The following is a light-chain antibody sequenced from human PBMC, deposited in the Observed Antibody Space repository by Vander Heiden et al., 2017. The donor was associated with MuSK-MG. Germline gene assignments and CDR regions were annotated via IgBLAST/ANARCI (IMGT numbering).Light chain of an antibody. J-gene: IGLJ2*01. CDR3: QAWDSSNVV. CDR1: KLGDKF. CDR2: TES. Sequence: SSGLTQPPSVSVSPGQAASIPCSGDKLGDKFACLNPPKPGQYPVLVIDTESTRAAGIPERFSGSNSGNTATLTIRGTEARDEDDYYCQAWDSSNVVFGGGTKLTVL. V-gene: IGLV3-1*01.